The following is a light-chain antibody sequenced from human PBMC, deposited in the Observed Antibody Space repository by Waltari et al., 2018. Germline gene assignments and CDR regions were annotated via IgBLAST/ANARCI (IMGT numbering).Light chain of an antibody. J-gene: IGLJ3*02. V-gene: IGLV1-40*01. CDR2: GNT. CDR3: QSYDRSLTGSWV. Sequence: QSVLTQPPSVSGAPGQRVTISCTGSDSNIGAGYDVHWYQQLPGTAPKLLIYGNTDRPSGVSDRFSGSQSGTSGSRAITGLQAEDEAYYYCQSYDRSLTGSWVFGGGTKLTVL. CDR1: DSNIGAGYD.